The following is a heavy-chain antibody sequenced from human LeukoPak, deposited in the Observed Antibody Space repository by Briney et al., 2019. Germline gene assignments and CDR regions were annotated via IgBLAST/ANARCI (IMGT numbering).Heavy chain of an antibody. CDR2: INPNSGGT. D-gene: IGHD6-13*01. CDR3: ARDGSIAAAGTYEYYYYYYYMDV. Sequence: GASVKVSCKAFGYTFTGYYMHWVRQAPGQGLEWMGRINPNSGGTNYAQKFQGRVTMTRDTSISTAYMELSRLRSDDTAVYYCARDGSIAAAGTYEYYYYYYYMDVWGKGTTVTVS. J-gene: IGHJ6*03. V-gene: IGHV1-2*06. CDR1: GYTFTGYY.